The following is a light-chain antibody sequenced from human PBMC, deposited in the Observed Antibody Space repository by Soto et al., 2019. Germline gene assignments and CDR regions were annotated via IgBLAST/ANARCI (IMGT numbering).Light chain of an antibody. CDR3: QQYNSYSPTWT. Sequence: DIQMTQSPSTLSASVGDRVTITCRASQSISSWLAWYQQKPGKAPKLLIYKASSLESGVPSRFSGSGSGTEFTLTISSLQPDDFATDYCQQYNSYSPTWTFGQGTKVEIK. CDR2: KAS. CDR1: QSISSW. V-gene: IGKV1-5*03. J-gene: IGKJ1*01.